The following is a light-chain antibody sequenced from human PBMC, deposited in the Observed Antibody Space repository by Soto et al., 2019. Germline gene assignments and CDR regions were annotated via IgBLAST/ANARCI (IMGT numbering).Light chain of an antibody. J-gene: IGKJ1*01. CDR3: MQPLQSWT. V-gene: IGKV2-28*01. CDR2: LGS. Sequence: DIVMTQSPLSLPVTPGEPASISCRSSQSLLHSNGYNYLDWYLQKPGQSPQLLIYLGSNRASGVPDRFSGSGSCTDFTRKISRVEAEDVGVYYCMQPLQSWTFGQGTKVEIK. CDR1: QSLLHSNGYNY.